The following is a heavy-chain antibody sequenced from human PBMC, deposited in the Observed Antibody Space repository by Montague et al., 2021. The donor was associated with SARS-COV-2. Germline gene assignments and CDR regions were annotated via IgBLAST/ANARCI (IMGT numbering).Heavy chain of an antibody. D-gene: IGHD6-19*01. Sequence: ETLSLTCTVSGGSISSYYWSWIRQPPGKGLVWFGYIYYSGSTNYNPSLKSRVTISVDTSKNQFSLKLSSVTAADTAVFYCARGSGWMGNAFDIWGQGAMVTVSS. J-gene: IGHJ3*02. V-gene: IGHV4-59*01. CDR3: ARGSGWMGNAFDI. CDR1: GGSISSYY. CDR2: IYYSGST.